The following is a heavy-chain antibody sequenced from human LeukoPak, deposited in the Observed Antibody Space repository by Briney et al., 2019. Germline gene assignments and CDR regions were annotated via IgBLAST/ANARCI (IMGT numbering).Heavy chain of an antibody. J-gene: IGHJ4*02. CDR2: IYYSGST. CDR3: ARRYTASPGERFDY. D-gene: IGHD2-2*02. CDR1: GGSIGTNY. V-gene: IGHV4-59*08. Sequence: PSETLSLTCSVSGGSIGTNYWSWTRQVPGKGLEWIGYIYYSGSTNYNPSLSSRVTISLDTSKNQFSLMLRSLTAADTAVYYCARRYTASPGERFDYWGQGTLVTVSS.